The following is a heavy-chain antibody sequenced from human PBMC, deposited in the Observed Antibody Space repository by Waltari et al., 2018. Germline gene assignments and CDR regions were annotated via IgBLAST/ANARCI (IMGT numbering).Heavy chain of an antibody. D-gene: IGHD2-15*01. CDR1: GGTFSSYT. V-gene: IGHV1-69*08. CDR2: IIPILGIA. Sequence: QVQLVQSGAEVKKPGSSVKVSCKASGGTFSSYTISWVRQAPGQGLEWMRRIIPILGIANYAQKCQGRDTITADKSTSTAYMELGSVRSEDAAVYYCARDGGGGRGGMDVWGQGTTVTVS. J-gene: IGHJ6*02. CDR3: ARDGGGGRGGMDV.